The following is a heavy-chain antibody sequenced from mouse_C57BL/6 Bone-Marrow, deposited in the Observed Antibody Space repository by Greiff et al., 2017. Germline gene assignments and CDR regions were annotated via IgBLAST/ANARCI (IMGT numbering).Heavy chain of an antibody. CDR3: ASTFIYYYGSSYAMDY. CDR2: INPSNGGT. D-gene: IGHD1-1*01. CDR1: GYTFTGSW. J-gene: IGHJ4*01. Sequence: VQLQQLETELVKPGASVKLSCKASGYTFTGSWMPWVKQRLGQGLEWIGNINPSNGGTNYNGKFKSKATLTVDKSSSTAYMQLSSLTSEDSAVYYCASTFIYYYGSSYAMDYWGQGTSVTVSS. V-gene: IGHV1-53*01.